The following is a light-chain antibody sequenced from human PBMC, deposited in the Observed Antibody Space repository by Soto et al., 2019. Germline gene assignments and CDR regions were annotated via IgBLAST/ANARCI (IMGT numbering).Light chain of an antibody. V-gene: IGKV1-8*01. CDR3: QQYYSYRWT. J-gene: IGKJ1*01. CDR1: QGISSY. Sequence: ANRMTQSPSSLSASTGDRVTITCRASQGISSYLAWYQQKPGKAPKLLIYAASTLQSGVPSRFSGSGSGTDFTLTISCLQSEDFATYYCQQYYSYRWTFGQGTKVEIK. CDR2: AAS.